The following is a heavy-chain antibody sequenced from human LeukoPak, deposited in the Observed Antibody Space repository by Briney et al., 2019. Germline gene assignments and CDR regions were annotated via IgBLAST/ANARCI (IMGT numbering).Heavy chain of an antibody. V-gene: IGHV4-61*02. D-gene: IGHD2-15*01. CDR3: ARVDGSCSGGSCPSGNWFDP. J-gene: IGHJ5*02. CDR2: FHTRGST. CDR1: RGSISSGNYY. Sequence: SQTLSLTCTVSRGSISSGNYYWGWIRQPGGKGLEWIGRFHTRGSTNYNPSLKSQFIITVDTSKNHFSLKLNSVTAADTAVYYCARVDGSCSGGSCPSGNWFDPWGQGTLVTVSS.